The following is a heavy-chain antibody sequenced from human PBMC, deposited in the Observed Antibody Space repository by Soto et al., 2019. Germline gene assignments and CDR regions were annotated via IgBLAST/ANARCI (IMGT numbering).Heavy chain of an antibody. CDR3: ARDSGAALYGEDALDI. V-gene: IGHV1-18*04. J-gene: IGHJ3*02. CDR1: GYSFSGYD. D-gene: IGHD3-10*01. Sequence: GPEVQKPGASVKVSCTASGYSFSGYDITWVRQAPGQGLEWLGWVSTSIRSTMSAEKLQGRLTMTTDTSTTTVYMELRGLTSDDTAVYYCARDSGAALYGEDALDIWGQGTMVSVSS. CDR2: VSTSIRST.